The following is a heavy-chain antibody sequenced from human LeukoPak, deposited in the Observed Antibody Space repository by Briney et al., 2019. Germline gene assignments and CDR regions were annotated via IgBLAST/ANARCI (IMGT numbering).Heavy chain of an antibody. D-gene: IGHD1-26*01. V-gene: IGHV3-23*01. CDR2: ISGSGGST. Sequence: GGSLRLSCAASGFTFSSYAMSWVRQAPGKGLEWVSAISGSGGSTYYADSVKGRFTISRDNAKNSLYLQMNSLRAEDTAVYYCARVRGRYSGSYLDYWGQGTLVTVSS. J-gene: IGHJ4*02. CDR1: GFTFSSYA. CDR3: ARVRGRYSGSYLDY.